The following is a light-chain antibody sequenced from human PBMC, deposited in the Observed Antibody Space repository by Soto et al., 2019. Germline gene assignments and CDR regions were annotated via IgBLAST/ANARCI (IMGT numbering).Light chain of an antibody. CDR2: GVS. J-gene: IGKJ5*01. V-gene: IGKV3-20*01. Sequence: EIVLTQSPATLSLLPVERXTLSCRASQSVSSSFLAWYQQKPGQAPRLLIYGVSSRATGVPVSFSGSGSGTDFTLTISRLEPEDFAVYYCQQYVSAPITFGQGTRLEI. CDR1: QSVSSSF. CDR3: QQYVSAPIT.